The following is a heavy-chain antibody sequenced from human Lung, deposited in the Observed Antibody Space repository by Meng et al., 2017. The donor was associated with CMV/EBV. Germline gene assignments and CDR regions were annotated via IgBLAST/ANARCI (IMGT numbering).Heavy chain of an antibody. Sequence: CGRLGPGTGREWGWRIGINVEIDTTAYAASFQGRFTISRDDSMNTAYMELNSLKTEDTAIYYCTRHGSNSAARGGDCRPFDYWGQGALVTVSS. J-gene: IGHJ4*02. D-gene: IGHD2-21*02. CDR3: TRHGSNSAARGGDCRPFDY. CDR2: IGINVEIDTT. V-gene: IGHV3-73*01.